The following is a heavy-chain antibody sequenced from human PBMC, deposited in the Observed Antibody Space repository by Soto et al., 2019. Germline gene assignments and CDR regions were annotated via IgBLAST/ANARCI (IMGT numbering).Heavy chain of an antibody. V-gene: IGHV1-69*01. Sequence: QVQLVQSGAEVKKPGSSAKVSCKGSGGIFSTYAISSLRQAPGQGLEWMGGIIPLFGTPNYAQRFQGRVTITADESSSTAYMELSRLRSEDTAVYYCARDRDDYGSGNYYNRTDFWGQGTLVTVSS. CDR1: GGIFSTYA. CDR2: IIPLFGTP. J-gene: IGHJ4*02. CDR3: ARDRDDYGSGNYYNRTDF. D-gene: IGHD3-10*01.